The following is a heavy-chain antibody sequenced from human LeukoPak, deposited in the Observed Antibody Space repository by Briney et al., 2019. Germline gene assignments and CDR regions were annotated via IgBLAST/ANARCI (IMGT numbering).Heavy chain of an antibody. D-gene: IGHD3-16*01. CDR3: ASIVIPRLGELAGGYYFDY. CDR1: GGSISSYY. V-gene: IGHV4-59*01. J-gene: IGHJ4*02. Sequence: SETLSLTCTVSGGSISSYYWSWIRQPPGNGLDWIGYVYYSGSTNYNPSLKSRVTISVDTSKNQFSLKLSSVTAADTAVYYCASIVIPRLGELAGGYYFDYWGQGTLVTVSS. CDR2: VYYSGST.